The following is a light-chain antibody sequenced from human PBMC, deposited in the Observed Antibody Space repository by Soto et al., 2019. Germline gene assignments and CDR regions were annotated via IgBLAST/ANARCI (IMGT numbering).Light chain of an antibody. Sequence: QSALTQPASVSGSPGQSITISCTGTSSDVGGYNYVSWYQQHPGKAPKFMIYDVSNRPSGVSNRFSGSKSGNTASLTISGVQAEDEADYYCSPYTTRNPRQIVFGTGTKLTVL. J-gene: IGLJ1*01. CDR1: SSDVGGYNY. V-gene: IGLV2-14*01. CDR3: SPYTTRNPRQIV. CDR2: DVS.